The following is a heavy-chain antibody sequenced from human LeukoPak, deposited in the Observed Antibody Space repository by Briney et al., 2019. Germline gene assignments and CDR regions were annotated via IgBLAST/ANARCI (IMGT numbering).Heavy chain of an antibody. CDR2: INHSGST. CDR3: ARGDVSRSDY. Sequence: SETLSLTCAVYGGSFSGYYWSWIRQPPGKGLEWIGEINHSGSTNYSPSLKSRVTISVDTSKNQFSLKLSSVTAADTAVYYCARGDVSRSDYWGQGTLVTVSS. D-gene: IGHD2/OR15-2a*01. CDR1: GGSFSGYY. J-gene: IGHJ4*02. V-gene: IGHV4-34*01.